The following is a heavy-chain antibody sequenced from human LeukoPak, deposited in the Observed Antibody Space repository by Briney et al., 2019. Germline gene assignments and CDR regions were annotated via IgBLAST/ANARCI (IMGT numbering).Heavy chain of an antibody. D-gene: IGHD3-3*01. CDR1: GYTFTSYD. V-gene: IGHV1-8*01. J-gene: IGHJ4*02. Sequence: ASVKLSCKASGYTFTSYDINWVRQATGQGLEWMGWMNTNSGNTGYAQKFQGRVTMTRNTSISTAYMDLSSLRSEDTAVYYCARADFWSGYAIDYWGQGTLVTVSS. CDR3: ARADFWSGYAIDY. CDR2: MNTNSGNT.